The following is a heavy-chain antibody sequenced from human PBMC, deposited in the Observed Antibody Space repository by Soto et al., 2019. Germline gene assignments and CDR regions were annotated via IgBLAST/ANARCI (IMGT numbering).Heavy chain of an antibody. D-gene: IGHD6-6*01. CDR2: IKQDGSEE. CDR3: AREIAARL. Sequence: EVQLVESGGGLVQPGGSLRLSCAASGFTFSSYWMSWFRQAPWKGLEWVANIKQDGSEENYVDSVKGRFTISRDNAKNALYLQMNSLRVEDTAVYYCAREIAARLWGKGTTVTVSS. CDR1: GFTFSSYW. V-gene: IGHV3-7*01. J-gene: IGHJ6*04.